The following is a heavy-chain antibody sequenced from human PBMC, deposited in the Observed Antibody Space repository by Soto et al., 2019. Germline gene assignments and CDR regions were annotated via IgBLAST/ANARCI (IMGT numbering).Heavy chain of an antibody. J-gene: IGHJ4*02. CDR1: GFTFSSYA. D-gene: IGHD3-9*01. Sequence: EVQLLEPGGGLVQPGGSLRLSCAASGFTFSSYAMSWVRQAPGKGLEWVSAISGSGGSTYYADSVKGRFTISRDNSKNTLYLEMNSLRAEDTAVYYCAKVGVRYFDWLCGHFDYWGQGTLVTVSS. CDR3: AKVGVRYFDWLCGHFDY. V-gene: IGHV3-23*01. CDR2: ISGSGGST.